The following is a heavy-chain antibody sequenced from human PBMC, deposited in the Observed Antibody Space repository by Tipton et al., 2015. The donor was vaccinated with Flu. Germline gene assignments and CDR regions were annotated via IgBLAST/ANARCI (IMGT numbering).Heavy chain of an antibody. J-gene: IGHJ3*02. D-gene: IGHD2-15*01. CDR1: GFTFSSYG. CDR3: AREVYCGGGSCCRAFDI. Sequence: SLRLSCAASGFTFSSYGMHWVRQAPGKGLEWVAVIWYDGSNKYYADSVKGRFTISRDNSKNTLYLQMNSLRAEDMAVYYCAREVYCGGGSCCRAFDIWGQGTMVTVSS. CDR2: IWYDGSNK. V-gene: IGHV3-33*01.